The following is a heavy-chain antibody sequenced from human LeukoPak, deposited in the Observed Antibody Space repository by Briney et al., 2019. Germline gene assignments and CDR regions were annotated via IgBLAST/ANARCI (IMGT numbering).Heavy chain of an antibody. V-gene: IGHV4-31*03. Sequence: PSQTLSLTCTVSGGSISSGGYYWSWIRQHPGKGLEWIGYIYYSGSTYYNPSLKSRVTISVDTSKNQFSLKLSSVTAADTAVYYCARGGPWIVVVPAGDYNWFDPWGQGTLVTVSS. J-gene: IGHJ5*02. CDR3: ARGGPWIVVVPAGDYNWFDP. CDR1: GGSISSGGYY. D-gene: IGHD2-2*01. CDR2: IYYSGST.